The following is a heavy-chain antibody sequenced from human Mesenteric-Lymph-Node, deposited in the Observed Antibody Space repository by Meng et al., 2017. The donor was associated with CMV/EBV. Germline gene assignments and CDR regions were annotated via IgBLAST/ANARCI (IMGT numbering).Heavy chain of an antibody. J-gene: IGHJ4*02. CDR3: ARDSVDTAMGLDY. Sequence: ASGFTFSSYSMNWVRQAPGKGLEWVSSISSSSSYIYYADSVKGRFTISRDNAKNSLYLQMNSLRAEDTAVYYCARDSVDTAMGLDYWGQGTLVTVSS. CDR2: ISSSSSYI. CDR1: GFTFSSYS. D-gene: IGHD5-18*01. V-gene: IGHV3-21*01.